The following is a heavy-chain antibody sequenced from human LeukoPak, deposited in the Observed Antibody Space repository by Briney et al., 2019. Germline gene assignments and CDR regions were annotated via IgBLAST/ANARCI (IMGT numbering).Heavy chain of an antibody. J-gene: IGHJ4*02. V-gene: IGHV4-30-2*01. CDR3: AREAATGYFDY. Sequence: PSETLSLTCAVSGGSISSGDYSWSWIRQPPGKGLEWIGYIYHSGSTYYNPSLKSRVIISVDRSKNQFSLRLTSVTAADTAVYFCAREAATGYFDYCGQGTLVTVSS. D-gene: IGHD2-15*01. CDR2: IYHSGST. CDR1: GGSISSGDYS.